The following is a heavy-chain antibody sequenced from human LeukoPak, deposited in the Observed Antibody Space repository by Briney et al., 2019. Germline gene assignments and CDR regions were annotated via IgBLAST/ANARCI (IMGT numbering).Heavy chain of an antibody. Sequence: ASVKVLCNASGYTFTSYDINWVRQASGQGLEWRGWMNPNSGNTGYAQKFQGRVTMTRNNSISTAYMELSSLRSDDTAVYYCARGRGSYRNNWSDPWGQGTLVTVSS. CDR1: GYTFTSYD. V-gene: IGHV1-8*01. J-gene: IGHJ5*02. CDR2: MNPNSGNT. CDR3: ARGRGSYRNNWSDP. D-gene: IGHD1-26*01.